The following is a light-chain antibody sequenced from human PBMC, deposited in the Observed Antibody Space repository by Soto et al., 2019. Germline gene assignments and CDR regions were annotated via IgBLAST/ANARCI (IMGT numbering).Light chain of an antibody. CDR2: GTS. J-gene: IGKJ4*01. CDR1: QSVYSN. CDR3: QQYNNWLLT. V-gene: IGKV3-15*01. Sequence: EIVMTQSPATLSVSPGERATLSCSASQSVYSNLAWYQQKPGQAPRLLIYGTSTRATGIPARFSGSGSGTEISLTSSSLQSEDFADYYCQQYNNWLLTFGGGTKVEIK.